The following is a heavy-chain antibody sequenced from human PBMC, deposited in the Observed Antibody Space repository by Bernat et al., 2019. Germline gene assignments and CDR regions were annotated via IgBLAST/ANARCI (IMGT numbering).Heavy chain of an antibody. CDR2: ISYDGSNK. J-gene: IGHJ3*02. CDR3: ARALYYYDSSGPGAFDI. CDR1: GFTFSSYA. Sequence: QVQLVESGGGVVQPGRSLRLSCAASGFTFSSYAMHWVRQAPGKGLEWVEVISYDGSNKYYADSVKGRFTISRDNSKNTLYLQMNSLRAEDTAVYYCARALYYYDSSGPGAFDIWGQGTMVTVSS. D-gene: IGHD3-22*01. V-gene: IGHV3-30-3*01.